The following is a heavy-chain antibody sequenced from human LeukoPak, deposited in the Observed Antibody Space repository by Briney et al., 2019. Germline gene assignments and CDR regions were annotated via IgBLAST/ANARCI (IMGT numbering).Heavy chain of an antibody. CDR2: ISGSGGST. CDR1: GFTFSSYA. Sequence: PGGSLRLSCAASGFTFSSYAMSWVRQAPGKGLEWVSAISGSGGSTYYADSVKGRFTISRDNSKNTLYLQMNSLRAEDTAVYYCAKVPRQYSGSPLDYWGQGTLVTVSS. J-gene: IGHJ4*02. CDR3: AKVPRQYSGSPLDY. V-gene: IGHV3-23*01. D-gene: IGHD1-26*01.